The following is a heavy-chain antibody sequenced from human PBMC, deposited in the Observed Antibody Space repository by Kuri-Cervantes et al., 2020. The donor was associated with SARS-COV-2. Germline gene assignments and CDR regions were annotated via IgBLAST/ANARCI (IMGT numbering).Heavy chain of an antibody. Sequence: SETLSLTCTVPGDSISSYYWGWIRQPPGRGLEWIGYIFYSGSTNYNPSLKSRVTTSVDTSKNQFSLRLNSVTAADTAVYYCARATSYCGGDCYIFDYWGQGTLVTVSS. J-gene: IGHJ4*02. CDR2: IFYSGST. D-gene: IGHD2-21*01. CDR1: GDSISSYY. V-gene: IGHV4-59*01. CDR3: ARATSYCGGDCYIFDY.